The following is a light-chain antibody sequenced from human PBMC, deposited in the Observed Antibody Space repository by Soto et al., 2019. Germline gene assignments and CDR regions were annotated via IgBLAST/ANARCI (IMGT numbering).Light chain of an antibody. CDR2: DVS. J-gene: IGLJ3*02. V-gene: IGLV2-11*01. CDR3: CSHAGSYNSWV. Sequence: QSVLTQPRSVSGSPGQSVTISCTGTSRDVGSNDFVSWYQQHAGKVPKLILHDVSERPSGVPDRFSGSKSGNTASLIISGLQAEDEADYYCCSHAGSYNSWVFGGGTQLTVL. CDR1: SRDVGSNDF.